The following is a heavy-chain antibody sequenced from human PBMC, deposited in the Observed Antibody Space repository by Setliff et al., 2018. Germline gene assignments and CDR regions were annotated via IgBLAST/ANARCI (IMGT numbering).Heavy chain of an antibody. J-gene: IGHJ1*01. D-gene: IGHD3-10*01. Sequence: PSETLSLTCTVSGGSISRSSYYWGWIRQPPGKGLEWIGSIYYSGYTYYNPSLQSRVTISVDMSKNQFSMKLTSVTAADTAVYYCARVDFTMIQGVLGLWGQGTLVTVSS. V-gene: IGHV4-39*07. CDR3: ARVDFTMIQGVLGL. CDR1: GGSISRSSYY. CDR2: IYYSGYT.